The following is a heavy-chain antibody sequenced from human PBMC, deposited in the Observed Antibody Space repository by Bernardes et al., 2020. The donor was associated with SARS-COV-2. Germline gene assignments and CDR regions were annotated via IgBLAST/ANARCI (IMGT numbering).Heavy chain of an antibody. D-gene: IGHD3-3*01. J-gene: IGHJ6*02. Sequence: GGSLRLSCAASGFTFSNAWMSWVRQAPGKGLEWVGRIKSKTDGGTTDYAAPVKGRFTISRDDSKNTLYLQMNSLKTEDTAVYYCTTERTTADPIITIFGFGGYYYYGMDVWGQGTTVTVSS. V-gene: IGHV3-15*01. CDR1: GFTFSNAW. CDR2: IKSKTDGGTT. CDR3: TTERTTADPIITIFGFGGYYYYGMDV.